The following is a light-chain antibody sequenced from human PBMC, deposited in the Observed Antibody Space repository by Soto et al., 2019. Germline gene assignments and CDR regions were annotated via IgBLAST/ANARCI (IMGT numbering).Light chain of an antibody. CDR3: QQYGSPLT. Sequence: EIVLTQSPGTLSFSPGERATLSCRASQSVSSSYLAWYQQKPDQAPRLLIYGASSRATGIPDRFSGSGSGTDFTLTISRLEPEDFAVYYCQQYGSPLTFGGGTKVEIK. V-gene: IGKV3-20*01. J-gene: IGKJ4*01. CDR1: QSVSSSY. CDR2: GAS.